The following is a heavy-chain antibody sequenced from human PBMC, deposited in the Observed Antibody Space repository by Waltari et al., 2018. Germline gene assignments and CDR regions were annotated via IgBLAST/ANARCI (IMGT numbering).Heavy chain of an antibody. J-gene: IGHJ4*02. V-gene: IGHV1-69*08. D-gene: IGHD5-12*01. Sequence: QVQLVQPAAEVKKPGSPVKVSCKASGGRFSSYAISWVRQAPGQGLEWMGRIIPIFGTANYAQKFQGRVTITADKSTSTAYMELSSLRSEDTAVYYCARRSFSGYDGAALGYWGQGTLVTVSS. CDR1: GGRFSSYA. CDR2: IIPIFGTA. CDR3: ARRSFSGYDGAALGY.